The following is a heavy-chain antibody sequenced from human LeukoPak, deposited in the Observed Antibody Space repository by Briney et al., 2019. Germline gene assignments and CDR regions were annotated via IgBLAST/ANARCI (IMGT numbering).Heavy chain of an antibody. J-gene: IGHJ4*02. CDR2: LSSAGSTK. CDR1: GFTFSSYA. Sequence: GGSLRLSCAASGFTFSSYAMSWVRQAAGMGLEWVEVLSSAGSTKYYADSVKGRFTVSRDNSENTLYLQMNSLRAEDTAVYYCARRIFQGSSGWYLFDYWGQGTLVTVSS. D-gene: IGHD6-19*01. V-gene: IGHV3-30-3*01. CDR3: ARRIFQGSSGWYLFDY.